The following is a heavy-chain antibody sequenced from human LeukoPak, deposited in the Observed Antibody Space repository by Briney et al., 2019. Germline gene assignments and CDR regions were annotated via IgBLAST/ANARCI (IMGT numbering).Heavy chain of an antibody. V-gene: IGHV4-31*03. J-gene: IGHJ6*02. Sequence: SETLSLTCTVSGGSISSGGYYWSWIRQHPGKGLEWIGYIYYSGSTYYNPSLKSRVTISVDTSKNQFSLKLSSVTAADTAVYYCARGSDYYGSGSYYLPTYYHGMDVWGQGTTVTVSS. CDR2: IYYSGST. CDR3: ARGSDYYGSGSYYLPTYYHGMDV. D-gene: IGHD3-10*01. CDR1: GGSISSGGYY.